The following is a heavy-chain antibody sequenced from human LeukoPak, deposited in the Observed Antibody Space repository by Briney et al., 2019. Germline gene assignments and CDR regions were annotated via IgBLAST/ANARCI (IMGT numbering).Heavy chain of an antibody. D-gene: IGHD4-17*01. Sequence: SETLSLTCTVSGGSISSRTYYWGWIRQPPGKGLEWIGTIYYSGTTYYNPSLKSRVTMSVDTSKNQFSLNLNSVTAADTAVYYCARGPTTVTRAFDYWGQGTLVTVSS. V-gene: IGHV4-39*07. CDR1: GGSISSRTYY. CDR2: IYYSGTT. CDR3: ARGPTTVTRAFDY. J-gene: IGHJ4*02.